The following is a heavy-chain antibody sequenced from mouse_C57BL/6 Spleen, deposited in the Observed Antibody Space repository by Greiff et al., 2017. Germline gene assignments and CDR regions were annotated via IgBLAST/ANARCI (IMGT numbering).Heavy chain of an antibody. CDR2: IYPRSGNT. V-gene: IGHV1-81*01. CDR1: GYTFTSYG. Sequence: VQRVESGAELARPGASVKLSCKASGYTFTSYGISWVKQRTGQGLEWIGEIYPRSGNTYYNEKFKGKATLTADKSSSTAYMELRSLTSEDSAVYFCAKEGDYDGDYYAMDYWGQGTSVTVSS. J-gene: IGHJ4*01. CDR3: AKEGDYDGDYYAMDY. D-gene: IGHD2-4*01.